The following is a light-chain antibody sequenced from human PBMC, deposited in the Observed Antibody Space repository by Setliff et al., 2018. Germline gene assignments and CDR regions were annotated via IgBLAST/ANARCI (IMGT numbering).Light chain of an antibody. CDR1: SSDVGGYNY. Sequence: QSALAQPASVSGSPGQSITISCTGTSSDVGGYNYVSWYQQHPGKAPKLMIYDVTKWPSGVSNRFSGSKSGNTASLTISGLQAEDEADYYCCSYAGSSTYVFGTGTKVT. J-gene: IGLJ1*01. CDR3: CSYAGSSTYV. CDR2: DVT. V-gene: IGLV2-23*02.